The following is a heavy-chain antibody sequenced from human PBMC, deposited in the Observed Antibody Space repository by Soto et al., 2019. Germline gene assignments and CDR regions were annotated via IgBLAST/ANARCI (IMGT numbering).Heavy chain of an antibody. V-gene: IGHV4-61*01. CDR1: GDSIGGNNYY. CDR2: IYYSGST. CDR3: ARVDGSGSYFQRSSYYMDV. D-gene: IGHD3-10*01. J-gene: IGHJ6*03. Sequence: PSETLSLTCDVSGDSIGGNNYYWSWIRQPPGKGLEWIGYIYYSGSTNYNPSLKSRVTISVDTSKNQFSLKLSSVTAADTAVYYCARVDGSGSYFQRSSYYMDVWGKGTTVTVSS.